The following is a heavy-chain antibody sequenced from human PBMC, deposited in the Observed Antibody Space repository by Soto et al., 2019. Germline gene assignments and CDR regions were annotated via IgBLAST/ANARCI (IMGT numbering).Heavy chain of an antibody. D-gene: IGHD3-10*01. CDR3: ARDWDSSGLFDP. Sequence: FEIHPLRCSVAEGTITTYDGSWIRQPPGKGLEWIGSISYSGSTKYNPSLESRVMISLDTSKNQFSLRLTSVTAADTALYYCARDWDSSGLFDPWGQGALVTV. J-gene: IGHJ5*02. CDR1: EGTITTYD. CDR2: ISYSGST. V-gene: IGHV4-59*01.